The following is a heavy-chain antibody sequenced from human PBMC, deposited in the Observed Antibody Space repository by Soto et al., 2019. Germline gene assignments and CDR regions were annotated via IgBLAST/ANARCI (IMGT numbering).Heavy chain of an antibody. CDR2: INPYNGNR. V-gene: IGHV1-18*01. CDR1: GYSFRSYG. J-gene: IGHJ5*02. CDR3: ARDRLRGYDSSGFYS. D-gene: IGHD3-22*01. Sequence: QVQLVQSGGELRKPGASVKVSCEASGYSFRSYGINWVRQAPGQGLEWMGWINPYNGNRNYAQKFEDRITMTTDTSTNTVYMELRSLRSDDTAVYYCARDRLRGYDSSGFYSWGQGTLVFVSS.